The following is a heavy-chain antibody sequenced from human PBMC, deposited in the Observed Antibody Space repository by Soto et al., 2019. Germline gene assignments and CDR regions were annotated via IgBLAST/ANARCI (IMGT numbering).Heavy chain of an antibody. CDR2: IIPLFGTA. J-gene: IGHJ3*02. Sequence: SVKVSCKASGSTFSRFAISWVRQAPGQGLEWMGGIIPLFGTANYAQNFQDRVTITADESTSTASMELRSLRSEDTALYYCALPNEDYCSGGSCYPGSFAIWGKGTMVTVSS. D-gene: IGHD2-15*01. V-gene: IGHV1-69*13. CDR3: ALPNEDYCSGGSCYPGSFAI. CDR1: GSTFSRFA.